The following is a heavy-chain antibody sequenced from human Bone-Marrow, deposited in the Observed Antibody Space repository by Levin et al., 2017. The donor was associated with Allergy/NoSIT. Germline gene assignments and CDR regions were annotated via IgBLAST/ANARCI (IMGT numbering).Heavy chain of an antibody. CDR2: IGTAGDT. V-gene: IGHV3-13*01. CDR1: GFTFRTHD. D-gene: IGHD5-18*01. Sequence: PGGSLRLSCAASGFTFRTHDMHWVRQGTGKGLEWVSTIGTAGDTYYPDSVRGRFTISRENAKNSLYLQMNGLSAGETDVYYCARYNYEYNALDIWGQGTMVTVSS. CDR3: ARYNYEYNALDI. J-gene: IGHJ3*02.